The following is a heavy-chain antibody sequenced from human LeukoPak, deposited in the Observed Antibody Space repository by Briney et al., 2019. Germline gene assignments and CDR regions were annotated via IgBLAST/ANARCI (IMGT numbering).Heavy chain of an antibody. D-gene: IGHD2-2*01. V-gene: IGHV3-21*01. J-gene: IGHJ3*02. CDR3: AREYCSSTSCYPNTFDI. Sequence: GGSLRLSCAASGLTFSSYTMNWVRQAPGKGLEWVSSISSSISYIYYADSVKGRFTISRDNAKNSLYPQMNSLRAEDTAIYYCAREYCSSTSCYPNTFDIWGQGTMVTVSS. CDR1: GLTFSSYT. CDR2: ISSSISYI.